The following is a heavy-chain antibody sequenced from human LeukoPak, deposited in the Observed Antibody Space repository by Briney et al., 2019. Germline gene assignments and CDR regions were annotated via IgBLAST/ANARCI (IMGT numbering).Heavy chain of an antibody. CDR2: IYTSGST. CDR3: ARQEASSGRLDY. D-gene: IGHD3-22*01. J-gene: IGHJ4*02. V-gene: IGHV4-61*02. Sequence: SETLSLTCTVSGGSISSGSYYWSWIRQPAGKGLEWIGRIYTSGSTNYNPSLKSRVTISVDTSKNQFSLKLSSVTAADTAVYYCARQEASSGRLDYWGQGTLVIVSS. CDR1: GGSISSGSYY.